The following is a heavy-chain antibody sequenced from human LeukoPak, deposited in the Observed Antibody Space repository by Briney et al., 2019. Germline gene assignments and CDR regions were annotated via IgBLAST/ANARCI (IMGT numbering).Heavy chain of an antibody. CDR3: ATEGGWGTFYYGSGSYPPFDP. Sequence: SETLSLTCTVSGGSISSSDFYWGWIRQAPGKGLEWIGNIYYSGNTYYNPSLKSRVTISLDTSKNQFSLSLSSVTAADTAMYYCATEGGWGTFYYGSGSYPPFDPWGQGTLVTVSS. V-gene: IGHV4-39*07. J-gene: IGHJ5*02. CDR2: IYYSGNT. CDR1: GGSISSSDFY. D-gene: IGHD3-10*01.